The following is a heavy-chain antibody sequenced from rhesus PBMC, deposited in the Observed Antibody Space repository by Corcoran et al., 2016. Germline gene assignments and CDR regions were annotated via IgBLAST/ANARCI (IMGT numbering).Heavy chain of an antibody. V-gene: IGHV4-127*01. CDR1: GYSISSGYG. Sequence: QVQLQESGPGLVKPSETLSLTCAVSGYSISSGYGWSWIRQPPGKGLEWIGYIGGSSGSTNYNPSLKSRVTISQDTSKNQFSQKLGSVTAADTAVYYCARRAAVAGVDYWGQGVLVTVSS. CDR3: ARRAAVAGVDY. D-gene: IGHD6-37*01. CDR2: IGGSSGST. J-gene: IGHJ4*01.